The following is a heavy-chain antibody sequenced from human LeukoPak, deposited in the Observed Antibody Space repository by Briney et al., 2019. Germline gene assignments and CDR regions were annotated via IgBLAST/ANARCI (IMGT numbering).Heavy chain of an antibody. Sequence: PGESLKISCKGSGYSFTNYWIGWVRQMPGKGLEWMGIVYPGDSDTRYSPSFEGQVTVSADKAISTAYLQWSSLKASDTAMYYCARLAQVPWDYWGQGTLVTVSS. CDR1: GYSFTNYW. CDR2: VYPGDSDT. V-gene: IGHV5-51*01. CDR3: ARLAQVPWDY. J-gene: IGHJ4*02.